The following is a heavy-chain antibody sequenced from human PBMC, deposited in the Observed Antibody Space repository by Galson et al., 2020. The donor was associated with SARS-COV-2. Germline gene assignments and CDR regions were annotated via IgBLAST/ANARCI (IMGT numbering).Heavy chain of an antibody. D-gene: IGHD2-2*01. CDR3: VRGTNAWTGVDV. CDR2: IKPDGTGL. V-gene: IGHV3-74*01. Sequence: ESLKISCTISGFIFSDYYMHWVRQGLGKGLVWVSRIKPDGTGLNYADSVKGRFTISRDNAKNTLYLQMNSLRVDDTAVYYCVRGTNAWTGVDVWGQGTTVTVSS. J-gene: IGHJ6*02. CDR1: GFIFSDYY.